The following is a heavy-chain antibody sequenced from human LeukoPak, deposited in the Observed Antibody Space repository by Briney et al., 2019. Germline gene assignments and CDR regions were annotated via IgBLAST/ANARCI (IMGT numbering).Heavy chain of an antibody. Sequence: ETQGLMCTVSGGSISSYYRSWIRQPPGKGLEWIGYIYYSGSTKNNPSLKSTVTISVDTSKNQFSLKLSSVTAADTAVYYCASGSSYFDYWGQG. V-gene: IGHV4-59*08. D-gene: IGHD1-26*01. CDR2: IYYSGST. J-gene: IGHJ4*02. CDR1: GGSISSYY. CDR3: ASGSSYFDY.